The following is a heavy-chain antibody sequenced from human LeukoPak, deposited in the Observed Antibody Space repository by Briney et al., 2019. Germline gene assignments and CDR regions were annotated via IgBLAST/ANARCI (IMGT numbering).Heavy chain of an antibody. Sequence: SETLSLTCTVSGGSISSYYWSWIRQPPGKGLEWSGYIYYSGSTNYNPSLKSRVTISVDTSKNQCSLKLSSVTAADTAVYYCARGPGYSYGFPYYYYGMDVWGQGTTVTVSS. V-gene: IGHV4-59*12. D-gene: IGHD5-18*01. CDR3: ARGPGYSYGFPYYYYGMDV. CDR2: IYYSGST. CDR1: GGSISSYY. J-gene: IGHJ6*02.